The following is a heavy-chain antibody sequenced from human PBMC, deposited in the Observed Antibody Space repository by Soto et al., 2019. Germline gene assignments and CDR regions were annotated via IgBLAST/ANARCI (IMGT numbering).Heavy chain of an antibody. D-gene: IGHD2-15*01. CDR2: IIPIFGKT. CDR3: ATSGYNYGPFDY. Sequence: ASVKVSCKASGDTSKNYAISWVRQAPGQGLEWMGGIIPIFGKTDYAQTFHGRVTINGDESTYTAHMELRGLRSDDTALYYCATSGYNYGPFDYWGRGLLVTVSS. V-gene: IGHV1-69*13. CDR1: GDTSKNYA. J-gene: IGHJ4*01.